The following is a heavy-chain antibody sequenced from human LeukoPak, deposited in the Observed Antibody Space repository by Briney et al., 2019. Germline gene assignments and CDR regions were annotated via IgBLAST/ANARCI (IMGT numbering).Heavy chain of an antibody. CDR2: IKQDGSEK. CDR3: ARGGYSYGYKGFVDY. D-gene: IGHD5-18*01. J-gene: IGHJ4*02. Sequence: GGSLRLSCAASDFSFGSFWMNWVRQAPGQGLEWVANIKQDGSEKYFVDSVKGQFTISRDNAKKSLYLQMNNLRAEDTAVYYCARGGYSYGYKGFVDYWGQGTLVTVSS. CDR1: DFSFGSFW. V-gene: IGHV3-7*01.